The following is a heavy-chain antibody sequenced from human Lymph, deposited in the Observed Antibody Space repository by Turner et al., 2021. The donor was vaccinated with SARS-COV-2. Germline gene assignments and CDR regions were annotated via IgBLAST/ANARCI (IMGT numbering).Heavy chain of an antibody. CDR3: ARHQGSTSGYDHGMNV. D-gene: IGHD1-1*01. CDR2: FYKIGSI. J-gene: IGHJ6*02. CDR1: GGSISSTS. V-gene: IGHV4-59*08. Sequence: QVQLQESGPGLVRPSETLSLTCTVSGGSISSTSWSWIRQSPGRGLEWIGYFYKIGSIDYNPALRSRVTISVDTSKNQLSLKLISVTAADTAVYYCARHQGSTSGYDHGMNVWGQGTAVIVSS.